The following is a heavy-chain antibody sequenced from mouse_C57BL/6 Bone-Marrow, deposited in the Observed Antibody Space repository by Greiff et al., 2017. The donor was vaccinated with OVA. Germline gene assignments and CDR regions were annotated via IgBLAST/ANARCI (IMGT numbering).Heavy chain of an antibody. J-gene: IGHJ2*01. Sequence: EVKLVESGGGLVKPGGSLKLSCAASGFTFSSYAMSWVRQTPEKRLEWVATISDGGSYTYYPDNVKGRFTISRDNAKNNLYLQMSHLKSEDTAMYYCASYVDGYYYFDYWGQGTTLTVSS. CDR2: ISDGGSYT. CDR3: ASYVDGYYYFDY. V-gene: IGHV5-4*03. CDR1: GFTFSSYA. D-gene: IGHD2-3*01.